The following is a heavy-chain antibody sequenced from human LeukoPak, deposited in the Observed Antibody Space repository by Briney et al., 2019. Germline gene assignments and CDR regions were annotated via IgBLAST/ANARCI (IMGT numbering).Heavy chain of an antibody. J-gene: IGHJ4*02. Sequence: GGSLRLSCAVSGFTFRTYWMHWVRQVPGEGLVWVSRINEDGGITNYADSVKGRFSISRDNAKNTLYLQMNSLRAEDTAVYYCGRDLGGRSGYWGQGTLVTVSS. CDR2: INEDGGIT. CDR3: GRDLGGRSGY. CDR1: GFTFRTYW. V-gene: IGHV3-74*01. D-gene: IGHD1-26*01.